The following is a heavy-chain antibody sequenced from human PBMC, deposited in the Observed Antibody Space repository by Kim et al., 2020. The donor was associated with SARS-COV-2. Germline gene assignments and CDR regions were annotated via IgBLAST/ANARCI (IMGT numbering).Heavy chain of an antibody. D-gene: IGHD4-17*01. CDR1: GFTFSSSW. V-gene: IGHV3-7*03. CDR2: IECDRSEK. J-gene: IGHJ6*02. Sequence: GGSLRLSCAASGFTFSSSWMHWVCQAPEKGLEWVADIECDRSEKYYVDSVKGRLTISRDNAKNPLYLQVSSLRAEDMTVYNHQTTVVTHYYYGMDVWGQGTTVTVSS. CDR3: QTTVVTHYYYGMDV.